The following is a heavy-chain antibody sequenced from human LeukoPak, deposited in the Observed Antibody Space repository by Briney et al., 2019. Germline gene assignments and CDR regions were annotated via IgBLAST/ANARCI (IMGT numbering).Heavy chain of an antibody. CDR2: INPNSGGT. Sequence: ASVKVSCKASEYTFTGYYMRWVRQAPGQGLEWMGWINPNSGGTNYAQKFQGRVTMTRDTSISTAYMELSRLRSDDTAVYYCARETLMCSGGNCYSIDYWGQGTLVTVSS. V-gene: IGHV1-2*02. CDR1: EYTFTGYY. CDR3: ARETLMCSGGNCYSIDY. D-gene: IGHD2-15*01. J-gene: IGHJ4*02.